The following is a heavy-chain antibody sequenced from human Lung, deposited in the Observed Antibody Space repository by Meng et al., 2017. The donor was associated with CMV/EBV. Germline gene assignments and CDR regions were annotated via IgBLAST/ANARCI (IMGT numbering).Heavy chain of an antibody. J-gene: IGHJ5*02. Sequence: SLRLXCVASGFTFSSYSITWVRQAPGKGLEWVSQISASGDSTYYADSVKGRFTISRDNSKNTLYLQLNSLRAADTAIYYCAKASRGGWGGWFDPWGQGXLVTVSS. V-gene: IGHV3-23*01. D-gene: IGHD2-15*01. CDR2: ISASGDST. CDR3: AKASRGGWGGWFDP. CDR1: GFTFSSYS.